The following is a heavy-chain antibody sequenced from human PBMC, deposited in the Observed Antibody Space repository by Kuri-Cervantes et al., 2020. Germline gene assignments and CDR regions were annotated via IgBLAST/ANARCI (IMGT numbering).Heavy chain of an antibody. CDR3: ARGRDYDYIWGSYRPRDAFDI. J-gene: IGHJ3*02. Sequence: SETLSLTCTVSGGSISSYYWSWIRQPPGKGLEWIGYIYYSGSTNYNPSLKSRVTISVDTSKNQFSLKVSSVTAADTAVYYCARGRDYDYIWGSYRPRDAFDIWGQGTMVTVSS. D-gene: IGHD3-16*02. CDR1: GGSISSYY. CDR2: IYYSGST. V-gene: IGHV4-59*12.